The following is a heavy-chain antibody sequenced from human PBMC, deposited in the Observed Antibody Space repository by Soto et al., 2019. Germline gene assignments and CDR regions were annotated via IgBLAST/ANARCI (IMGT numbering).Heavy chain of an antibody. V-gene: IGHV3-30-3*01. J-gene: IGHJ4*02. CDR1: GFTFSSYA. CDR3: ARGRYYDSSGYIDY. Sequence: QVQLVESGGGVVQPGRSLRLSCAASGFTFSSYAMHWVRQAPGKGLEWMAVISYDGSNKYYADSVKGRFTISRDNSKNTLYLQMNSLRAEDTAVYYCARGRYYDSSGYIDYWGQGTLVTVSS. CDR2: ISYDGSNK. D-gene: IGHD3-22*01.